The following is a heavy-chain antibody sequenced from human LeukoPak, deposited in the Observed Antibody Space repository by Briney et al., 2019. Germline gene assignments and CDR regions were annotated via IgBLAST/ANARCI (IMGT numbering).Heavy chain of an antibody. D-gene: IGHD3-22*01. CDR3: AKDNYYDSSGYYGEYFQH. CDR2: ISGSGGST. V-gene: IGHV3-23*01. Sequence: PGGSLRLSCAASGFTFYNYAMTWVRQAPGKGLEWVSGISGSGGSTYYADSVKGRFTISRDNSKNTLSLQMNSLRAEDTAVYYCAKDNYYDSSGYYGEYFQHWGQDTLVTVSS. CDR1: GFTFYNYA. J-gene: IGHJ1*01.